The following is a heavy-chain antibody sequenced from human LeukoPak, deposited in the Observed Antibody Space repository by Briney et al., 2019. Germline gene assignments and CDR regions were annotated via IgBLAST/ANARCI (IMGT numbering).Heavy chain of an antibody. CDR3: AKSADSITIFGPDY. J-gene: IGHJ4*02. CDR1: GFTFSSYA. Sequence: GGSLRLSCAASGFTFSSYAMSWVRQAPGKGLEWVSVISGSGGSTYYADSVKGRFTISRDNSKNTLYLQMNSLRAEDTAVYYCAKSADSITIFGPDYWGQGTLVTVSS. V-gene: IGHV3-23*01. CDR2: ISGSGGST. D-gene: IGHD3-3*01.